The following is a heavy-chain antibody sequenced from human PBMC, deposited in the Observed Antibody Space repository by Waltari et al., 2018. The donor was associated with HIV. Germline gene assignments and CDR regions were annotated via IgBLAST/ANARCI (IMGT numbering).Heavy chain of an antibody. CDR3: ASARETMGVDFDS. J-gene: IGHJ4*02. D-gene: IGHD3-10*01. CDR1: GGAFIRYS. V-gene: IGHV1-69*08. CDR2: VIPVAGTA. Sequence: QVQLVQSGAEVKKPGSQVKIPSKASGGAFIRYSFNWVRQAPGQGLEWMGRVIPVAGTANKAQRFQDRVTITADKITTTVYMELRSLRLDDTAMYYCASARETMGVDFDSWGQGTPVTV.